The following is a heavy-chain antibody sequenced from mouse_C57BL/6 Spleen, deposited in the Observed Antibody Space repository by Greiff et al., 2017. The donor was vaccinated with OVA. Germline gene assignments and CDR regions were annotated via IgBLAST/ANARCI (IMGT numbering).Heavy chain of an antibody. V-gene: IGHV1-62-2*01. J-gene: IGHJ1*03. CDR1: GYTFTEYT. CDR3: ARHEDGITTVVAKGYFDV. D-gene: IGHD1-1*01. Sequence: QVQLQQSGAELVKPGASVKLSCTASGYTFTEYTIHWVKQRSGQGLEWIGWFYPGSGSIKYNEKFKDKATLTADKSSSTVYMELSRLTSEDSAVYFCARHEDGITTVVAKGYFDVWGTGTTVTVSS. CDR2: FYPGSGSI.